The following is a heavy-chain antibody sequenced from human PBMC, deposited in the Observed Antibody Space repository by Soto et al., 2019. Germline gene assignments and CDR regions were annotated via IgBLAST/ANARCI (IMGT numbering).Heavy chain of an antibody. V-gene: IGHV4-59*01. CDR1: GGSLSNYY. Sequence: SETLSLTCAVSGGSLSNYYWSWVRQAPGKGLEWIGHIYYRGSTNYNPSLRSRSTISVDASKSQFSLKLNSVTTADTAVYYCARDGREASGMDVWGQGTKVTVS. CDR2: IYYRGST. CDR3: ARDGREASGMDV. D-gene: IGHD1-26*01. J-gene: IGHJ6*02.